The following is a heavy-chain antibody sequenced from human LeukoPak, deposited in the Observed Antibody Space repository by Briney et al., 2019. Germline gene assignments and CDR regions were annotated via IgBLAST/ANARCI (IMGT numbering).Heavy chain of an antibody. CDR1: GFNLSNYS. Sequence: PGGSLRLSCAASGFNLSNYSMNWVRQAPGKGLEWVSSISGSSRYISYADSVKGRFTISRDNAKNSLYLQMNSLRAEDTAVYYCARDDNIKRITMIGWDYWGQGTLVTVSS. J-gene: IGHJ4*02. D-gene: IGHD3-22*01. V-gene: IGHV3-21*01. CDR3: ARDDNIKRITMIGWDY. CDR2: ISGSSRYI.